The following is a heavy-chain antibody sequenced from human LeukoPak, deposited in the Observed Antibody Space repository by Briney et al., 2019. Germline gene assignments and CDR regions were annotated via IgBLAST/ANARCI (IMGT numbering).Heavy chain of an antibody. D-gene: IGHD4-17*01. V-gene: IGHV3-23*01. CDR2: ISGSGGST. J-gene: IGHJ4*02. Sequence: PGGSLRLSCAASGFTFSSYAMSWVRQAPGKGLEWVSAISGSGGSTYYADSVKGRFTISRDNSKNTLYLQMNSLRAEDTAVYYCARYYGDYEGVDYWGQGTLVTVSS. CDR3: ARYYGDYEGVDY. CDR1: GFTFSSYA.